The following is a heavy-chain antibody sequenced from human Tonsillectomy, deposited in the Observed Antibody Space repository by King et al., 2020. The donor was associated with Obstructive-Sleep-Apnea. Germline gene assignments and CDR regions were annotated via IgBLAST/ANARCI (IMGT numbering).Heavy chain of an antibody. CDR2: IYYTGTT. J-gene: IGHJ2*01. V-gene: IGHV4-30-4*01. CDR1: GGSIKSDVYY. Sequence: QLQESGPGLVKPSQTLSLTCTVSGGSIKSDVYYWSWIRQPPGKGLEWIGYIYYTGTTYYNPSLKSRVTLSVDTSKNQFSLRLNSVTAADTAVYYCASRLDIAWSCKLWGRGTLAT. CDR3: ASRLDIAWSCKL. D-gene: IGHD1-1*01.